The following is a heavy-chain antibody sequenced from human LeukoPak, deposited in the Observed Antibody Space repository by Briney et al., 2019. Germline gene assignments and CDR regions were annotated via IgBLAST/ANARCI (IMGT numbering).Heavy chain of an antibody. CDR1: GYTLTELS. Sequence: ASVKVSWKVSGYTLTELSMHWVRQAPGKGLEWMGGFDPEDGETIYAQKFQGRVTMTEDTSTDTAYMELSSLRSEDTAVYYCATDLATVVIVTNYWGQGTLVTVSS. J-gene: IGHJ4*02. V-gene: IGHV1-24*01. D-gene: IGHD4-23*01. CDR2: FDPEDGET. CDR3: ATDLATVVIVTNY.